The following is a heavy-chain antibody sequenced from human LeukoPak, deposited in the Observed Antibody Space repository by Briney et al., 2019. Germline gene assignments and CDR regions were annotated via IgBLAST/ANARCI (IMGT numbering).Heavy chain of an antibody. CDR3: ARVSSWYYYGMDV. D-gene: IGHD6-13*01. CDR2: IYYSGST. Sequence: SETLSLTCTVSGGSISSSSYYWGWIRQPPGKGLEWIGSIYYSGSTYYNPSLKSRVTISVDTSKNQFSLKLSSVTAADTAVYYCARVSSWYYYGMDVWGQGTTVTVSS. V-gene: IGHV4-39*07. CDR1: GGSISSSSYY. J-gene: IGHJ6*02.